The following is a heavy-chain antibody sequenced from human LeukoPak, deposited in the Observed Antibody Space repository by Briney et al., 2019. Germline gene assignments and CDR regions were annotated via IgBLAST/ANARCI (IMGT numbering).Heavy chain of an antibody. CDR2: IYYSGST. CDR3: ARELKVGNTGYYFDY. J-gene: IGHJ4*02. D-gene: IGHD2/OR15-2a*01. Sequence: PSETLSLTCTVSRGSISDYYWSWFRQPPGEGLKWIGYIYYSGSTNYNPSLKSRVTISLDTSKNQFSLNLNSVTAADTAVYYCARELKVGNTGYYFDYWGQGTLVTVSS. V-gene: IGHV4-59*01. CDR1: RGSISDYY.